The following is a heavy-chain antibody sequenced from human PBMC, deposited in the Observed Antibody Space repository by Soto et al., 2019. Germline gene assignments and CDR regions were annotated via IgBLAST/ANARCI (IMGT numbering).Heavy chain of an antibody. Sequence: RASVKVSCKASGYTFSTYAIHWVRQAPGQSLEWMGWLNGGTGQTRYSQRFQDRVTITRDTSASTAYMEVSSLRPEDTAVYYCARGEGVGENYYYYGMGIWGQGTRVTVSS. CDR3: ARGEGVGENYYYYGMGI. J-gene: IGHJ6*01. V-gene: IGHV1-3*01. CDR1: GYTFSTYA. D-gene: IGHD1-26*01. CDR2: LNGGTGQT.